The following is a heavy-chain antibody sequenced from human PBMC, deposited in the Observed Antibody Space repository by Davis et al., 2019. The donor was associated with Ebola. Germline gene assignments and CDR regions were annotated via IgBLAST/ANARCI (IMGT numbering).Heavy chain of an antibody. D-gene: IGHD5-12*01. Sequence: HSQTLSLTCAISGDSVSRSGAAWIWIRQSPSRGLEWLGRTYYNSKWYKDYAVSVKSRITINPDTSKNQLSLQLNSVTPEDTAVYYCARGWLRTGLDVWGTGTTVTVSS. CDR2: TYYNSKWYK. CDR3: ARGWLRTGLDV. J-gene: IGHJ6*04. V-gene: IGHV6-1*01. CDR1: GDSVSRSGAA.